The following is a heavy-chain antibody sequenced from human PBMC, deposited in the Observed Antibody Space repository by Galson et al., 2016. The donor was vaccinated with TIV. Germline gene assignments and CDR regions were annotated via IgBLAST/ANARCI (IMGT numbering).Heavy chain of an antibody. D-gene: IGHD3-3*01. CDR1: GASVIGGHHY. V-gene: IGHV4-61*03. Sequence: ETLSLTCTVSGASVIGGHHYWNWFRQPPGKGLEWIGYLSDDNGNINYNPSLKSRVSISRDTSKNLLSLELTSVTAADTAMYYCARDVYWSFYYTRAGTFDIWGQGTMVTVSS. CDR3: ARDVYWSFYYTRAGTFDI. CDR2: LSDDNGNI. J-gene: IGHJ3*02.